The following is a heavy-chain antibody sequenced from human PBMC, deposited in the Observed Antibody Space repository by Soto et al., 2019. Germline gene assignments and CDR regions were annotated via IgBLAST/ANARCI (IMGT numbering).Heavy chain of an antibody. CDR1: GFTVSSNY. D-gene: IGHD3-22*01. Sequence: GSLRLSCAASGFTVSSNYMSWVRQAPGKGLEWVSIIYAGGSTYYADSVKGRFTISRDNSKNTLYLQMNSLRAEDTAVYYCAGLIVVRAGPNWFDPWGQGTLVTVSS. V-gene: IGHV3-53*01. J-gene: IGHJ5*02. CDR2: IYAGGST. CDR3: AGLIVVRAGPNWFDP.